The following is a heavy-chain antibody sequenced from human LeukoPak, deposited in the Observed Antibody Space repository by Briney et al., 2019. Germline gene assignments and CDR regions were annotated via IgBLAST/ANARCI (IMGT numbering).Heavy chain of an antibody. CDR3: ARGSSGYYTRGPFDI. CDR2: IYYSGST. Sequence: KPSQTLSLTCTVSGGSISSGDYYWRWIRQPPGKGLEWIGYIYYSGSTYYNPSLKSRVTISVDTSKNQFSLKLSSVTAADTAVYYCARGSSGYYTRGPFDIWGQGTMVTVSS. J-gene: IGHJ3*02. CDR1: GGSISSGDYY. D-gene: IGHD3-22*01. V-gene: IGHV4-30-4*01.